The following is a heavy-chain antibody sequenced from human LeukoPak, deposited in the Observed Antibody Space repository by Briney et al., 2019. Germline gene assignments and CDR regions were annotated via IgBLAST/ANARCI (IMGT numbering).Heavy chain of an antibody. J-gene: IGHJ4*02. D-gene: IGHD5-18*01. V-gene: IGHV1-18*01. CDR3: ARDHVYSYGLLLA. CDR1: GGTFSSYA. Sequence: GSSVKVSCKASGGTFSSYAISWVRQAPGQGLEWMGWISAYNGNTNYAQKLQGRVTMTTDTSTSTAYMELRSLRSDDTAVYYCARDHVYSYGLLLAWGQGTLVTVSS. CDR2: ISAYNGNT.